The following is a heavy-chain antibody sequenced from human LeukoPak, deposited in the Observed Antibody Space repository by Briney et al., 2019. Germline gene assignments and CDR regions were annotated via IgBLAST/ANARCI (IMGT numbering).Heavy chain of an antibody. CDR2: IYYSGST. CDR3: ARGLFWFDP. J-gene: IGHJ5*02. D-gene: IGHD3-22*01. CDR1: SGSISTSNYY. V-gene: IGHV4-61*05. Sequence: SETLSLTCTVSSGSISTSNYYWGWIRQPPGKGLEWIGYIYYSGSTNYNPSLKSRVTISVDTSKNQFSLKLSSVTAADTAVYYCARGLFWFDPWGQGTLVTVSS.